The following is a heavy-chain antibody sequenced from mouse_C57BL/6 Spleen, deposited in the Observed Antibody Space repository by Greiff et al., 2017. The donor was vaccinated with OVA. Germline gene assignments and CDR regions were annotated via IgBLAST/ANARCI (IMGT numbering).Heavy chain of an antibody. V-gene: IGHV5-12*01. J-gene: IGHJ4*01. CDR1: GFTFSDYY. Sequence: EVMLVESGGGLVQPGGSLKLSCAASGFTFSDYYMYWVRQTPEKRLEWVAYISNGGGSTYYPDTVKGRFTISRDNAKNTLYLKMSRLKSEDTAMYYCARRGYDGYFRYAMDYWGQGTSVTVSS. D-gene: IGHD2-3*01. CDR3: ARRGYDGYFRYAMDY. CDR2: ISNGGGST.